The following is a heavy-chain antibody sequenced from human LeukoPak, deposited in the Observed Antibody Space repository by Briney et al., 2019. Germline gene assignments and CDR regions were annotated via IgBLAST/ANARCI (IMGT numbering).Heavy chain of an antibody. V-gene: IGHV1-18*01. Sequence: ASVKVSCQASGYTFTSYGISWVRPAPGQGLEWMGWISGYNGNTNYAQKLQGRVTMTTDTSTRTAYMELRSLRSDDTAVYYCARDGRSTGITIFGVVIIAYNWFDPWGQGTLVTVSS. J-gene: IGHJ5*02. CDR2: ISGYNGNT. CDR1: GYTFTSYG. D-gene: IGHD3-3*01. CDR3: ARDGRSTGITIFGVVIIAYNWFDP.